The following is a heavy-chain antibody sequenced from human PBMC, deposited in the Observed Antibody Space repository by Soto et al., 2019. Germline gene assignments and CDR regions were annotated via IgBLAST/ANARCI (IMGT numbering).Heavy chain of an antibody. CDR1: GFTFSTYA. J-gene: IGHJ4*02. Sequence: EVQLVESGGDLVQPGGSLRLSCSASGFTFSTYAMHWVRQAPGKGLEYVSAINSDGTRTYYADSVKGRFTISRDNFKNTLSLQMSSLRAEDTAAYYCVKVGDSGWYEYWGQGTLVTVSS. CDR2: INSDGTRT. CDR3: VKVGDSGWYEY. V-gene: IGHV3-64D*06. D-gene: IGHD6-19*01.